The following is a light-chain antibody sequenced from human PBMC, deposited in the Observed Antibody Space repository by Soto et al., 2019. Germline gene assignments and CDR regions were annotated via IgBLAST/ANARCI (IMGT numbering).Light chain of an antibody. Sequence: DIQMTQSPSSLSASVGDRVTITCRASQGISNYLAWFQQKPGKVPQLLIYSASTLQSGVPSRFSGSGSGTDFTLTISSLQPEDVATYYCLKHNSAPWTFGHGNKVEIK. CDR2: SAS. V-gene: IGKV1-27*01. CDR1: QGISNY. CDR3: LKHNSAPWT. J-gene: IGKJ1*01.